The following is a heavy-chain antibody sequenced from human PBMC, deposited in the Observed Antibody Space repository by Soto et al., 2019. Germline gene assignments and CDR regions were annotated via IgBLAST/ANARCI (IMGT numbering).Heavy chain of an antibody. D-gene: IGHD4-17*01. CDR3: AKEGTYGDYVAGDY. Sequence: QVQLVESGGGVVQPGRSLRLSCAASGFTFSSYGMHWVRQAPGKGLEWVAVISYDGSNKYYADSVKGRFTISRDNSKNTLYLQMNSRRAEDTAVYYCAKEGTYGDYVAGDYWGQGTLVTVSS. CDR2: ISYDGSNK. V-gene: IGHV3-30*18. CDR1: GFTFSSYG. J-gene: IGHJ4*02.